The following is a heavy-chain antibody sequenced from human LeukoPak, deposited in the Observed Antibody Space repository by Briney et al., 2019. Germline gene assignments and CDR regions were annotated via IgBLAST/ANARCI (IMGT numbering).Heavy chain of an antibody. D-gene: IGHD2-15*01. CDR2: IYYSGST. V-gene: IGHV4-59*01. CDR3: ARDCSGASCYDY. J-gene: IGHJ4*02. CDR1: GGSISSYY. Sequence: SETLSLTCAVSGGSISSYYWSWIRQPPGKGLEWIGYIYYSGSTNYNPSLKSRVTISLDTPRNQFSLKLSSVTAADTAVHYCARDCSGASCYDYWGQGTLVTVSS.